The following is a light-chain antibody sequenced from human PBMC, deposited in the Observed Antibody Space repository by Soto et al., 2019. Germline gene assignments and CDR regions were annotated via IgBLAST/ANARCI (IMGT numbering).Light chain of an antibody. J-gene: IGLJ1*01. CDR2: DVS. CDR1: SSDVGGYNS. V-gene: IGLV2-14*01. CDR3: SSYPSSSTLGV. Sequence: QSALPQPASVSGSPGQSITISCTGTSSDVGGYNSVSWYQQHPGKAPKLMIYDVSNRPSGVSNRFSGSKSGNTASLTISGLQAEDEADYYCSSYPSSSTLGVFGTGTKLPVL.